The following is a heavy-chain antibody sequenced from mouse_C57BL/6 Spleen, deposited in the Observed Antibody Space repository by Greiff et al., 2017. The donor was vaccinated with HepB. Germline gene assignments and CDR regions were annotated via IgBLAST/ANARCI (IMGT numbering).Heavy chain of an antibody. CDR1: GFTFSSYA. CDR3: AREGYYYGSSDWYFDV. CDR2: ISDGGSYT. Sequence: DVKLVESGGGLVKPGGSLKLSCAASGFTFSSYAMSWVRQTPEKRLEWVATISDGGSYTYYPDNVKGRFTISRDNAKNNLYLQMSHLKSEDTAMYYCAREGYYYGSSDWYFDVWGTGTTVTVSS. V-gene: IGHV5-4*01. J-gene: IGHJ1*03. D-gene: IGHD1-1*01.